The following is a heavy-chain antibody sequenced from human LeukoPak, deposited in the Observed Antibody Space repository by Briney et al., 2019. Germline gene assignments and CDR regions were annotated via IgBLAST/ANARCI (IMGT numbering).Heavy chain of an antibody. J-gene: IGHJ4*02. D-gene: IGHD2/OR15-2a*01. CDR1: GGSISSYY. CDR3: ATIEAVRFHY. CDR2: IKQDGNEK. V-gene: IGHV3-7*01. Sequence: PSETLSLTCTVSGGSISSYYWNWLRQPPGKGLEWVANIKQDGNEKYYADSVKGRFTISRDNAKNSVYLQMNSLRAEDTALYYCATIEAVRFHYWGQGTLVTVSS.